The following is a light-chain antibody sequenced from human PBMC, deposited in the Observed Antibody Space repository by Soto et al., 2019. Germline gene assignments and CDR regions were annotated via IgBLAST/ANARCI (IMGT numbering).Light chain of an antibody. CDR1: QSVLYSSNNRNH. V-gene: IGKV4-1*01. Sequence: DIVMTQSPDSLTVSLGERATINCRSSQSVLYSSNNRNHLAWYQQKPGQPPKLLIYWASTRESGVPDRFSGSGSGTDFTLTISSLQAEDVAVYYCQQFYSAPFTFGPGTKVHIK. J-gene: IGKJ3*01. CDR3: QQFYSAPFT. CDR2: WAS.